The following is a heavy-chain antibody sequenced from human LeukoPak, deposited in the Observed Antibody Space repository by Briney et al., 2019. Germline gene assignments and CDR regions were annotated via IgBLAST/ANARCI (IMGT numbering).Heavy chain of an antibody. CDR2: ISGSGGST. D-gene: IGHD3-3*01. CDR3: ASPWRGNPTGGDAFDI. J-gene: IGHJ3*02. Sequence: GGSLRLSCAASGFTFSSYALSWVRQAPGKGLEWVSLISGSGGSTYYADSVKGRLTISRDNSKNTLYLQMNSLRAEDTAVYYCASPWRGNPTGGDAFDIWGQGTMVTVSS. CDR1: GFTFSSYA. V-gene: IGHV3-23*01.